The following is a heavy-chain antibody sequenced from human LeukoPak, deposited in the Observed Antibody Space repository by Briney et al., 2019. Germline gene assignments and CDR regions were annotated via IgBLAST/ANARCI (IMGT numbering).Heavy chain of an antibody. CDR1: GFTFSSYA. V-gene: IGHV3-30*04. CDR2: IQYDGSAT. D-gene: IGHD4-17*01. CDR3: AKRSF. J-gene: IGHJ4*01. Sequence: PGGSLRLSCAASGFTFSSYAMHWVRQAPGKGLEWVGFIQYDGSATYYADSVKGRFTISRDNSKNTLYLQMNNLRGEDTAVYYCAKRSFWGHGTLVTVSS.